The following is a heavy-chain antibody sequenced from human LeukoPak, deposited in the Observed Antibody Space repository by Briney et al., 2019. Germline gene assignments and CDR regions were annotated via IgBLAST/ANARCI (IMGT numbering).Heavy chain of an antibody. CDR2: IYYSGST. CDR1: GGSISRSRDY. V-gene: IGHV4-39*01. Sequence: SETLSLTCTVSGGSISRSRDYWGWIRQPPGKGLEWIGSIYYSGSTYYNPSLKSRVTISVDTSKNQFSLKLSSVTAADTAVYYCARPHYDYVWGSYRSSKIEYYFDYWGQGTLVTVSS. D-gene: IGHD3-16*02. CDR3: ARPHYDYVWGSYRSSKIEYYFDY. J-gene: IGHJ4*02.